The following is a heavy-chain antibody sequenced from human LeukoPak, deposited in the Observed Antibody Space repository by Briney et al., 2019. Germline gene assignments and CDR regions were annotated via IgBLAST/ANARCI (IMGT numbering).Heavy chain of an antibody. CDR3: ARDRGYCSGGSCPNEGGP. CDR2: ISSSSSYI. D-gene: IGHD2-15*01. CDR1: GFTFSSYS. V-gene: IGHV3-21*01. J-gene: IGHJ5*02. Sequence: GGSLRLSCAASGFTFSSYSMNWVRQAPGKGLEWVSSISSSSSYIYYADSVKGRFTISRDNAKNSLYLQMNSLRAEETAVYYCARDRGYCSGGSCPNEGGPWGQGTLVTVSS.